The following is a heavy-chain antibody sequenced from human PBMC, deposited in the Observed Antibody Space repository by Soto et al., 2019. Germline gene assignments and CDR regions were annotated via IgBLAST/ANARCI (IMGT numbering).Heavy chain of an antibody. Sequence: QLQLQESGPGLVKPSETLSLTCTVSGGSISSSSYYWGWIRQPPGKGLEWIGSIYYSGSTYYNPSLKSRVTIPVDTSKNQFSLKLSSVTAADTAVYYCARQLEYNWNLYGVDYFDYWGQGTLVTVSS. V-gene: IGHV4-39*01. CDR3: ARQLEYNWNLYGVDYFDY. J-gene: IGHJ4*02. CDR2: IYYSGST. D-gene: IGHD1-7*01. CDR1: GGSISSSSYY.